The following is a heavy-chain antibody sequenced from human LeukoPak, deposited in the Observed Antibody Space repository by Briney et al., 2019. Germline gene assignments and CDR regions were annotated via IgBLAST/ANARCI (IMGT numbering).Heavy chain of an antibody. CDR3: TRERDIAMSYYGMDV. CDR2: IYNDGRT. CDR1: GFVVSNNY. D-gene: IGHD2-15*01. J-gene: IGHJ6*02. V-gene: IGHV3-66*01. Sequence: GGSLRLSCAASGFVVSNNYMSLVRQAPGKGLEWVSLIYNDGRTYYTDSVKDRFTISRDNSKNTLFLQMNSLGAEDTAVYYCTRERDIAMSYYGMDVWGQGTTVTVSS.